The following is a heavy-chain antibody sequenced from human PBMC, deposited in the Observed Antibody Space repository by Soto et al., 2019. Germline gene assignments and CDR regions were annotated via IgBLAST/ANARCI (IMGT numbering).Heavy chain of an antibody. V-gene: IGHV1-2*02. CDR2: INPATGAA. CDR3: ARGGGVGVAGSAAFDM. D-gene: IGHD3-3*01. CDR1: GYPVTAYY. J-gene: IGHJ3*02. Sequence: QLHLVQSGAVVKKPGASVTVSCSASGYPVTAYYMHWVRQAPGRGLEWMGGINPATGAAKYTQTFQGRGTMTGDTSTKTGFMELSGLTSEDPAGFYCARGGGVGVAGSAAFDMWGQGTVVTVSS.